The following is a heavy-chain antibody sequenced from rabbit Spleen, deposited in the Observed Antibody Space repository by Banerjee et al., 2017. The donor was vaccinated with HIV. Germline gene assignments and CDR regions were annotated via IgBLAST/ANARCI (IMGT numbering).Heavy chain of an antibody. Sequence: QEQLVESGGGLVQPEGSPTLTCTASGIDFSSYYYMCWVRQAPGKGLEWIACIDSDSPRTWYASWVNGRFTISKTSSTTVTLQMTSLTAADTATYFCARGDTTTRGFKLWGPGTLVTVS. J-gene: IGHJ4*01. CDR2: IDSDSPRT. CDR1: GIDFSSYYY. V-gene: IGHV1S45*01. D-gene: IGHD1-1*01. CDR3: ARGDTTTRGFKL.